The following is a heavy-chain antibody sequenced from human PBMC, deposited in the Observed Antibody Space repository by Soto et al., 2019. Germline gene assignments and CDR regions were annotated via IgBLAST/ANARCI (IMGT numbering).Heavy chain of an antibody. V-gene: IGHV4-61*01. CDR1: GGSVSSGSYY. CDR2: IYYSGST. D-gene: IGHD3-3*01. Sequence: PSETLSLTCTVSGGSVSSGSYYWSWIRQPPGKGLEWIGYIYYSGSTNYNPSLKSRVTISVDTSKNQFSLKPSSVTAADTAVYYCARGGSDFWSGYYRVEGSAFDIWGQGTMVTVSS. CDR3: ARGGSDFWSGYYRVEGSAFDI. J-gene: IGHJ3*02.